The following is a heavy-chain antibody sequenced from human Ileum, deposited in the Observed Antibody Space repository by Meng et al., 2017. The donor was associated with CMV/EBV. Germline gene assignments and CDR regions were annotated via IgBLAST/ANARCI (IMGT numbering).Heavy chain of an antibody. CDR2: ISYDGGTT. J-gene: IGHJ4*02. V-gene: IGHV3-23*01. CDR3: AKDVAQHGSETYRGAH. CDR1: GFTFSSYA. D-gene: IGHD3-10*01. Sequence: GGSLRLSCAASGFTFSSYAMSWVRQAPGEGLEWVSSISYDGGTTYYADSVKGRFTITRDNYKSTLYLQMNSLRAEDMAVYFCAKDVAQHGSETYRGAHWGQETLVTVSS.